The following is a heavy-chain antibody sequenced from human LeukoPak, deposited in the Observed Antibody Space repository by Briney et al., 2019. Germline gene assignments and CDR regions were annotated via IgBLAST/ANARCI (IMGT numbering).Heavy chain of an antibody. CDR1: GGSISSYY. J-gene: IGHJ3*02. CDR3: ARAWDAGAMHAFDI. D-gene: IGHD3-16*01. V-gene: IGHV4-59*01. CDR2: IYYSGST. Sequence: SETLSLTCTVSGGSISSYYWSWIRQPPGKGLEWIGYIYYSGSTNYNPSLKSRVTISVDTSKNQFSLKLSSVTAADTAVYYCARAWDAGAMHAFDIWGQGTMVTVSS.